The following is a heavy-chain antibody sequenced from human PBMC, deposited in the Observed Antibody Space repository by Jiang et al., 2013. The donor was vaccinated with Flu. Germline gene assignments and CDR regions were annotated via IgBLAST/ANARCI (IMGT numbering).Heavy chain of an antibody. V-gene: IGHV4-4*02. CDR1: SSSNW. J-gene: IGHJ4*02. Sequence: SSSNWWSWVRQPPGKGWSGLGKSIIWEHQLQPSLKSRVTISVDKSKNQFSLKLSSVTAADTAVYYCASFLVGEPYYFDYWGQGTLVTVSS. CDR3: ASFLVGEPYYFDY. D-gene: IGHD4-17*01. CDR2: SIIWEH.